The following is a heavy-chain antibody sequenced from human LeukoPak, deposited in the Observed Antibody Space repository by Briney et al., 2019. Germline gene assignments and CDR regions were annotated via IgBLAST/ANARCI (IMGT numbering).Heavy chain of an antibody. D-gene: IGHD3-16*02. CDR1: GGSISSTNW. Sequence: SETLSLTCAVSGGSISSTNWWSWVRQPPGKGLEWIGEIYHSGGTNYNPSLKSRVTISVDKSTNQFSLNLSSVTAADTAVYYCARGFLSTFDIWGQGTMATVSS. CDR2: IYHSGGT. CDR3: ARGFLSTFDI. V-gene: IGHV4-4*02. J-gene: IGHJ3*02.